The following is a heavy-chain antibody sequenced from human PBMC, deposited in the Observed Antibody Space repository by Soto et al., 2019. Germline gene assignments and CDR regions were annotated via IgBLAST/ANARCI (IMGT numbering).Heavy chain of an antibody. D-gene: IGHD3-10*01. CDR2: ISSSSSYT. Sequence: LRLSCAASGFTFSDYYISWIRQAPGKGLEWVSYISSSSSYTNYADSVKGRFTISRDNAKNSLYLQMNSLRAEDTAVYYCARDQDYGSGRHFDYWGQGTLVTASS. J-gene: IGHJ4*02. V-gene: IGHV3-11*06. CDR3: ARDQDYGSGRHFDY. CDR1: GFTFSDYY.